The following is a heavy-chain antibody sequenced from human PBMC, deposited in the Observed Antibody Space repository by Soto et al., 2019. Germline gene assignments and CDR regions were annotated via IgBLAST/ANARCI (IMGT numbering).Heavy chain of an antibody. Sequence: ESLSLTCAVYGGSLSDYYLSGVREPPGKGLEWIGEIHDSGSTNYNPSLKSRLIISVDTSRNQFSLKLSSVTAADTAVYYCAKAAGSDYYPVDDWGQGTLVTVSS. D-gene: IGHD3-22*01. CDR1: GGSLSDYY. CDR3: AKAAGSDYYPVDD. CDR2: IHDSGST. V-gene: IGHV4-34*01. J-gene: IGHJ4*02.